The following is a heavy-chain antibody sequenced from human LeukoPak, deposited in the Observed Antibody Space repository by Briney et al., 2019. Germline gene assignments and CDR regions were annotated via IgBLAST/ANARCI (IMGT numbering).Heavy chain of an antibody. V-gene: IGHV3-49*04. Sequence: GGSLRLSCAASGFTFGDFAMHWVRQAPGKGLEWVAFIRRQASGGTTEYAASVKGRFTISRDDSKSIAYLQMNSLKTEDTAVYYCTRWLTVDRAYDPWGQGTLVTVSS. CDR3: TRWLTVDRAYDP. D-gene: IGHD3-22*01. CDR1: GFTFGDFA. J-gene: IGHJ5*02. CDR2: IRRQASGGTT.